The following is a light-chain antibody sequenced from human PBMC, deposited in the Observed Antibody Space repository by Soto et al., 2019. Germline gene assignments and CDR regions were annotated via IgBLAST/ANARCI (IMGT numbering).Light chain of an antibody. CDR2: DVS. CDR1: SSDVGGYNY. V-gene: IGLV2-14*01. CDR3: SSYTSSSTPLWV. Sequence: QSALTQPASVSGSPGQSITISCTGTSSDVGGYNYVSWYQQHPGKAPKLMIYDVSNRPSGVSNRVSGSKSGNTASLTISGLQAEDEADYYCSSYTSSSTPLWVFGTGTKVTVL. J-gene: IGLJ1*01.